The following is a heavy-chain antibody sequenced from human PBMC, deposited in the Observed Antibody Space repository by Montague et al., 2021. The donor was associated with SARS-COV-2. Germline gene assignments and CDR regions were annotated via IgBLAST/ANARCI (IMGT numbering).Heavy chain of an antibody. D-gene: IGHD6-6*01. CDR3: ARQLRVRRTLQVVDNNHNGMDA. J-gene: IGHJ6*02. Sequence: SETLSLTCTVSGGSISNYHWNWIRQPPGKGLEWIAYIYYSGSTNYNPSLQSRVTISVDTSRNQFSLRLTSVTAADTAVYYCARQLRVRRTLQVVDNNHNGMDAWGQGTTVSVSS. V-gene: IGHV4-59*08. CDR2: IYYSGST. CDR1: GGSISNYH.